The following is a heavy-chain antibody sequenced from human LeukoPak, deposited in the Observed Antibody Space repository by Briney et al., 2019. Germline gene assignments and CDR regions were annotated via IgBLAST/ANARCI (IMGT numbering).Heavy chain of an antibody. CDR2: IYYSGST. D-gene: IGHD1-1*01. CDR1: GGSISSGGYY. Sequence: SETLSLTCTVSGGSISSGGYYWSWIRQHPGKGLEWIGYIYYSGSTYYNPSLKSRVTISVDTSKNQFSLKLSSVTAADTAVYYCARDHSYRGGFDHWGQGTLVTVSS. V-gene: IGHV4-31*03. CDR3: ARDHSYRGGFDH. J-gene: IGHJ4*02.